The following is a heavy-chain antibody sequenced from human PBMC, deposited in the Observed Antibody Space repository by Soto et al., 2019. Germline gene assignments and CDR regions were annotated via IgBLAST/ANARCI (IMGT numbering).Heavy chain of an antibody. J-gene: IGHJ4*02. V-gene: IGHV4-4*07. CDR3: ARGGQDFWSGPFDY. CDR1: DGSISTYF. Sequence: SETLSLTCTVSDGSISTYFCNWIRQPAGKGLEWIGRIDNSGNTNYNPSLKSRVTMSADTSRNQFSLKLNSVTAADTAVYYCARGGQDFWSGPFDYWGQGALVTAPQ. CDR2: IDNSGNT. D-gene: IGHD3-3*01.